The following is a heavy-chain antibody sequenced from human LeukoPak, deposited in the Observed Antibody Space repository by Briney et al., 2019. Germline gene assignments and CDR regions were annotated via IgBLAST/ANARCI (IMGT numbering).Heavy chain of an antibody. CDR2: IYHSGST. D-gene: IGHD4-11*01. CDR1: GYSISSGYY. Sequence: PSETLSLTCAVSGYSISSGYYWGWIRQPPGEGLEWIGSIYHSGSTYYNPSLKSRVTISVDTSKNQFSLKLSSVTAADTAVYYCARRSTVTTYYFDYWGQGTLVTVSS. J-gene: IGHJ4*02. V-gene: IGHV4-38-2*01. CDR3: ARRSTVTTYYFDY.